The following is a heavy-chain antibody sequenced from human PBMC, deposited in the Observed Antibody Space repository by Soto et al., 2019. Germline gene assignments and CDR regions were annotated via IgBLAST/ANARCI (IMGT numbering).Heavy chain of an antibody. D-gene: IGHD1-20*01. Sequence: EVQLLESGGGLVQSGESLTLSCVASQFTFNIDAMTWVRQAPGKGLEWVSSMSGSGASIYYADSVKGRFTTSRDKSKKTLYLQMNSLRAEDTAVYWCARDNWNGAYYGLDVWGQGTTVTVS. CDR2: MSGSGASI. V-gene: IGHV3-23*01. CDR1: QFTFNIDA. J-gene: IGHJ6*02. CDR3: ARDNWNGAYYGLDV.